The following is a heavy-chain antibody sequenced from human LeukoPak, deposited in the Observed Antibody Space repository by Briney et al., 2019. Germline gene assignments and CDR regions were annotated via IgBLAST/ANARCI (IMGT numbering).Heavy chain of an antibody. V-gene: IGHV4-38-2*02. D-gene: IGHD2-15*01. Sequence: PSETLSLTCTVSGNFISSGDYWGWIRQPPGKGLEWIGYIYHSKNTYYNPSLKTRITISVDTSKNQFSLKLSSVTAADTAVYYCARERGSAGYCSGGSCWRFDPWGQGTLVTVSS. CDR3: ARERGSAGYCSGGSCWRFDP. J-gene: IGHJ5*02. CDR2: IYHSKNT. CDR1: GNFISSGDY.